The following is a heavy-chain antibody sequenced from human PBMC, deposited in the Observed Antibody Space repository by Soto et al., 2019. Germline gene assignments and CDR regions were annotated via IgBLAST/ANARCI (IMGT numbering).Heavy chain of an antibody. CDR1: GGSISSSSYY. J-gene: IGHJ4*02. Sequence: PSETLSLTCSVSGGSISSSSYYWGWIRQPPGKGLEWIGTIYYSGSTYYNPSLKSRATISVDTSKNQFSLKLSSVTAADTAVYYCARQVGGTFDYWGPGTKVTVYS. CDR2: IYYSGST. V-gene: IGHV4-39*01. D-gene: IGHD1-26*01. CDR3: ARQVGGTFDY.